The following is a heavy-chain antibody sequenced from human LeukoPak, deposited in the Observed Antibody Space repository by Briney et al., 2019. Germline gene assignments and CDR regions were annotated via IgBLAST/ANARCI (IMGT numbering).Heavy chain of an antibody. D-gene: IGHD1-26*01. CDR2: IYYSGST. V-gene: IGHV4-59*01. Sequence: SETLSLTCTVSGGSISSYYWSWIRQPPGKGLEWIGYIYYSGSTNYNPSLKSRVTISVDTSKNQFSLKLSSVTAADTAVYYCARSGGSYLYYFDYWGQGTLVTVSS. J-gene: IGHJ4*02. CDR3: ARSGGSYLYYFDY. CDR1: GGSISSYY.